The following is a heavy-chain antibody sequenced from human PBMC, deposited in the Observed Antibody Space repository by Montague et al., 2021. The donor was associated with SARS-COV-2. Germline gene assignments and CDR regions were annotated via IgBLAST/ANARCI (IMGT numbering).Heavy chain of an antibody. V-gene: IGHV4-34*01. CDR1: GGSFSGYY. Sequence: SETLSLTCAVYGGSFSGYYWSWIRQPPGKGLEWIGEIYHSGSTNYNPSLKSRVTISVDTSKNQFSLTLRSVTAADTAVYYCASANGYYLDYWGQGTLVTVSS. D-gene: IGHD2-8*01. CDR2: IYHSGST. J-gene: IGHJ4*02. CDR3: ASANGYYLDY.